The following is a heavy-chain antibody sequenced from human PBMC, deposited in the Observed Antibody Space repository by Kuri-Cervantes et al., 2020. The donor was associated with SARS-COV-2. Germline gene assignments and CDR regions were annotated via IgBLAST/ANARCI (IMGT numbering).Heavy chain of an antibody. CDR2: TYYRSKWYN. V-gene: IGHV6-1*01. Sequence: LRLSCAISGDSVSSNSATWNWIRQSPSRGLEWLGTTYYRSKWYNDYAVSVKSRITINPDTSKNQFSLQLNSVTPEDTAVYYCARDTGNWNYERSAFDIWGQGTMVTVSS. D-gene: IGHD1-7*01. J-gene: IGHJ3*02. CDR3: ARDTGNWNYERSAFDI. CDR1: GDSVSSNSAT.